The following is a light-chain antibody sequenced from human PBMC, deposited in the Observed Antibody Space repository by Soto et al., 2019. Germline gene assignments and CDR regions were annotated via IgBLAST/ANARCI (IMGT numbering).Light chain of an antibody. CDR1: QGISSY. CDR3: QQYDNLPPELT. J-gene: IGKJ4*01. CDR2: AAS. V-gene: IGKV1-8*01. Sequence: AIRMTQSPSSLSASTGDRVTITCRASQGISSYLAWYQQKPGKAPKLLIYAASILQSGVPSRFSGSGSGTDFTFTISSLQPEDIATYYCQQYDNLPPELTFGGGTKVDIK.